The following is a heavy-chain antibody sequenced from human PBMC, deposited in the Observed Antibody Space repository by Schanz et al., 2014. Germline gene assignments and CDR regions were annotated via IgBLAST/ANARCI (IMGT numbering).Heavy chain of an antibody. CDR3: AKYGGGYSYGFVEY. D-gene: IGHD5-18*01. V-gene: IGHV3-30-3*01. J-gene: IGHJ4*02. Sequence: VHLEESGGGVVQPGRSLRLSCAASGFTFHTYDMHWVRQAPGKGLEWVAQISHDGHRDFYADSVKGRFTVSRDNSNNTLYLQMKSLRAEDTAVYYCAKYGGGYSYGFVEYWGQGILVTVSS. CDR2: ISHDGHRD. CDR1: GFTFHTYD.